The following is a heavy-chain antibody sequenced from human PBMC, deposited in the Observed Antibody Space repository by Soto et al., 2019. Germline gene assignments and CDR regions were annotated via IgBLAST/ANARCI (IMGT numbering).Heavy chain of an antibody. CDR1: RFTFSDYY. D-gene: IGHD1-26*01. V-gene: IGHV3-11*06. CDR3: ARGSYSAFDI. J-gene: IGHJ3*02. CDR2: ISSNGKYR. Sequence: PGGSLRLSCAASRFTFSDYYMTWIRQAPGKGLEWVSYISSNGKYRGYADSVKGRFTISRDNAENSLYLQMNSLRSEDTAVYYCARGSYSAFDIWGQGTMVTVSS.